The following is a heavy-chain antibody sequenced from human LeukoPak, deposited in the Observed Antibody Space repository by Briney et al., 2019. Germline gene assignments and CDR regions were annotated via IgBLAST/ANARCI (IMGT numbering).Heavy chain of an antibody. CDR1: GGSINSGSYY. CDR2: IYYSGST. J-gene: IGHJ3*02. D-gene: IGHD1-26*01. V-gene: IGHV4-39*07. CDR3: ASPQTLGANDAFDI. Sequence: SQTLSLTCTVSGGSINSGSYYWSWIRQPPGKGLEWIGSIYYSGSTYYNPSLKSRVTISVDTSKNQFSLKLSSVTAADTAVYYCASPQTLGANDAFDIWGQGTMVTVSS.